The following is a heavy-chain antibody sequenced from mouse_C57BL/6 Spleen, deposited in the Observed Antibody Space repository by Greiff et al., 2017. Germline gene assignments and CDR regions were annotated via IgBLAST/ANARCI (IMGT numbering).Heavy chain of an antibody. CDR3: ARPYDYDEDWFAY. Sequence: VQLQQPGTELVKPGASVKLSCKASGYTFTSYWMHWVKQRPGQGLEWIGNINPSNGGTNYNEKFMSKATLTVDTSSSTAYMQLSSLTSEDSAVYYCARPYDYDEDWFAYWGQGTLVTVSA. CDR1: GYTFTSYW. J-gene: IGHJ3*01. V-gene: IGHV1-53*01. D-gene: IGHD2-4*01. CDR2: INPSNGGT.